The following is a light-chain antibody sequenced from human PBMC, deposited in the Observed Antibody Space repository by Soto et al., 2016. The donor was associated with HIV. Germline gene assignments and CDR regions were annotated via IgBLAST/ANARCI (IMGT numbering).Light chain of an antibody. CDR3: QQIIVTYT. CDR1: QSINSW. Sequence: DIQMTQSPSTLSASVGDRVTITCRASQSINSWLAWYQQKAGKAPKLLIYKASSLESGVPSRFSGSGSGTEFTLTISSLQPDDFATYYCQQIIVTYTFGQGTKLEIK. J-gene: IGKJ2*01. CDR2: KAS. V-gene: IGKV1-5*03.